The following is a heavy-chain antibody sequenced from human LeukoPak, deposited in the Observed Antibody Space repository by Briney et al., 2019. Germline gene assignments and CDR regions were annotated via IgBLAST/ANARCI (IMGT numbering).Heavy chain of an antibody. Sequence: SWVRQHPGKGLEWIGYIYYSGSTYYNPSLKSRVTISVDTSKNQFSLKLSSVTAADTAVYYCARESITMVRGVIMDWFDPWGQGTLVTVSS. CDR3: ARESITMVRGVIMDWFDP. CDR2: IYYSGST. D-gene: IGHD3-10*01. J-gene: IGHJ5*02. V-gene: IGHV4-31*02.